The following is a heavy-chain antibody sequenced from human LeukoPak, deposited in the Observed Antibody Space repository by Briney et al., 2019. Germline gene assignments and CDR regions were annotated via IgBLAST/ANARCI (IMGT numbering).Heavy chain of an antibody. D-gene: IGHD6-13*01. CDR2: IYFSGTT. V-gene: IGHV4-39*01. J-gene: IGHJ5*02. CDR3: ARAGQQQFVRLWFDP. Sequence: PSETLSLTCTVSGGSISSSTYYWGWLRQPPGKGLEWIGSIYFSGTTYYNPSLKSRVTISVDTSKNQFSLKLSSVTAADTAVYYCARAGQQQFVRLWFDPWGQGTLVTVSS. CDR1: GGSISSSTYY.